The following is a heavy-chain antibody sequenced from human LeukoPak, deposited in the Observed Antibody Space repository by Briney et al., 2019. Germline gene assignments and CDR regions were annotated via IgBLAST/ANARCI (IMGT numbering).Heavy chain of an antibody. CDR2: INPNSGGT. J-gene: IGHJ6*02. CDR3: ARDQVATIRDYYYYGMDV. Sequence: ASVKVSCKASGYTFTGYYMHWVRQAPGQGLEWMGWINPNSGGTNYAQKFQGRVTMTRDTSTSTAYVELRSLRSDDTAVYYCARDQVATIRDYYYYGMDVWGQGTTVTVSS. D-gene: IGHD5-12*01. V-gene: IGHV1-2*02. CDR1: GYTFTGYY.